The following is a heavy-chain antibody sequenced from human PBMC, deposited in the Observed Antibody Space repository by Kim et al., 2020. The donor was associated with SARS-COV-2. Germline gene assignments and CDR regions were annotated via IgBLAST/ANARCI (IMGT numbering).Heavy chain of an antibody. CDR2: IHYSGST. CDR3: ARAPDLGTKVLTVTHFDY. Sequence: SETLSLTCTVSGGSISSGGYYWSWIRQHPGKGLEWIGYIHYSGSTYYNPSLKSRVTISVDTSKNQFSLKLSSVTAADTAVYYCARAPDLGTKVLTVTHFDYWGQGTLVTVSS. CDR1: GGSISSGGYY. J-gene: IGHJ4*02. V-gene: IGHV4-31*03. D-gene: IGHD3-10*01.